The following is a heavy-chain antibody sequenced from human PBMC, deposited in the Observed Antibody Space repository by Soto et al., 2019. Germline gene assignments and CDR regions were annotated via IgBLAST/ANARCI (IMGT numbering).Heavy chain of an antibody. CDR2: INAGNGNT. V-gene: IGHV1-3*01. Sequence: GASVKVSCKASGYTFTSYAMHWVRQAPGQRLEWMGWINAGNGNTKYSQKFQGRVTITRDTSASTAYMELSSLRSEDTAVYYCVRASGVPDGPRDYLGQGTLFTVSS. D-gene: IGHD2-8*01. J-gene: IGHJ4*02. CDR1: GYTFTSYA. CDR3: VRASGVPDGPRDY.